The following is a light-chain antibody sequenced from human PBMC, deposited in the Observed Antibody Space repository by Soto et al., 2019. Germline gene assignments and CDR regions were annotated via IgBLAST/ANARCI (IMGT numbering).Light chain of an antibody. CDR3: QQADSFPYT. Sequence: DIQMTQSPSSVSASVGDRVTITCRASQGITRWLAWYQQRPGKAPKLLIYGTSTLQSGVPLRFSGSGSGTDFTLTISSLQPEDSATYYCQQADSFPYTFGQGTKVEIK. V-gene: IGKV1-12*01. CDR2: GTS. J-gene: IGKJ2*01. CDR1: QGITRW.